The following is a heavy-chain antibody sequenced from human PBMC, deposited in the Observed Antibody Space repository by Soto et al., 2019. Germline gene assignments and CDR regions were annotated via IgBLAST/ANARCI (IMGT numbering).Heavy chain of an antibody. Sequence: QVQLVESGGGVVQPGGSLRLSCAASGFSFSSYGMHWVRQAPGKGLEWVAVIWNDSSNKLYPDSVRGRFTISRDNSKSTLFLQMNSLRAEDTAVYYCATSNWKFFDYWGQGALVTVSS. D-gene: IGHD1-20*01. CDR2: IWNDSSNK. J-gene: IGHJ4*02. CDR3: ATSNWKFFDY. CDR1: GFSFSSYG. V-gene: IGHV3-33*03.